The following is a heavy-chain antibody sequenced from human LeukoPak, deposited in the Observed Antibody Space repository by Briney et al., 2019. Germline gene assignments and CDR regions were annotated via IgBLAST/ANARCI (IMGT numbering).Heavy chain of an antibody. J-gene: IGHJ1*01. CDR3: AVAGQGYFQH. Sequence: GGSLRLSCAASGFTFSGSAMHWVRQASGKGLEWVGRIRSKANSYATAYAASVKGRFTISRDDSKNTAYLQMNSLKTEDTAVYYCAVAGQGYFQHWGQCTLVTVSS. CDR1: GFTFSGSA. V-gene: IGHV3-73*01. D-gene: IGHD6-19*01. CDR2: IRSKANSYAT.